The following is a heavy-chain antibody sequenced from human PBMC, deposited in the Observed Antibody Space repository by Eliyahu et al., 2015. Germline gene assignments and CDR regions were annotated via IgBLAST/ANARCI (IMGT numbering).Heavy chain of an antibody. CDR3: ARYIVATGANAFDI. Sequence: QVQLQESGPGLVKPSQTLSLTCXVSGGSIXSGGYYWSWXRQHSGKGLEWIGYIYYSGSTYYNPSLKSRVTISVDTSKNQFSLKLSSVTAADTAVYYCARYIVATGANAFDIWGQGTMVTVSS. D-gene: IGHD5-12*01. CDR2: IYYSGST. V-gene: IGHV4-31*03. J-gene: IGHJ3*02. CDR1: GGSIXSGGYY.